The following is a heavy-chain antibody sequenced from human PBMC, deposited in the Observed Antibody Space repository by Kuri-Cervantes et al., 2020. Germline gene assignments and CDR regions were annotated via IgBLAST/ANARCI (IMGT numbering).Heavy chain of an antibody. D-gene: IGHD3-16*01. V-gene: IGHV3-33*01. Sequence: GESLRLSCAASGFTFSSYGMHWVRQAPGKGLEWVAVIWYDGSNKYYADSVKGRFTISRDNSKNTLYLQMNSLRTEDTAVDYCARYYDYSGITPGGHDYWGQGTLVTVSS. CDR2: IWYDGSNK. J-gene: IGHJ4*02. CDR1: GFTFSSYG. CDR3: ARYYDYSGITPGGHDY.